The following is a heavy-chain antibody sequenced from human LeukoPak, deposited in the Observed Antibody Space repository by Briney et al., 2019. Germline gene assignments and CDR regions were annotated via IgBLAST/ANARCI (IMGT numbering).Heavy chain of an antibody. D-gene: IGHD3-10*01. J-gene: IGHJ3*02. Sequence: PGGSLRLSCAASGFTFDDYAMYWVRQAPGKGLEWVSGISWNSGSIGYADSVKGRFTISRDNAKNSLYLQMTSLRAEDTALYYCAKSLGSYSYDAFDIWGQGTMVTVSS. CDR1: GFTFDDYA. CDR3: AKSLGSYSYDAFDI. CDR2: ISWNSGSI. V-gene: IGHV3-9*01.